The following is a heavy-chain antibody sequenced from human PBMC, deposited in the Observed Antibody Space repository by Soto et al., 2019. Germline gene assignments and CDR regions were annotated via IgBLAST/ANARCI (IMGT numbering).Heavy chain of an antibody. V-gene: IGHV1-69*13. D-gene: IGHD2-2*01. CDR1: GGTFSSYA. J-gene: IGHJ6*02. CDR3: AREIVVVPAAYYYYYGMDV. Sequence: SVKVSCKASGGTFSSYAISWVRQAPGQGLEWMGGIIPIFGTANYAQKFQGRVTITADESTSTAYMELSSLRSEDTAVYYCAREIVVVPAAYYYYYGMDVWGQGTTVTVSS. CDR2: IIPIFGTA.